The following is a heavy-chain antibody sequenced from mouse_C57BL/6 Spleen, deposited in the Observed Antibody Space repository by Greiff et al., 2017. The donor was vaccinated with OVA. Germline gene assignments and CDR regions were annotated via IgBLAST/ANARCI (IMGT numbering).Heavy chain of an antibody. J-gene: IGHJ2*01. Sequence: QVQLQQPGAELVKPGASVKLSCKASGYTFTSYWLHWVKQRPGQGLEWIGMIHPNSGSTNYNEKFKSKASLTVDKSSSTAYMQLSSLTSEDAAVYYCAREVSGNYGYWGQGTTLTVSS. CDR1: GYTFTSYW. D-gene: IGHD2-1*01. V-gene: IGHV1-64*01. CDR3: AREVSGNYGY. CDR2: IHPNSGST.